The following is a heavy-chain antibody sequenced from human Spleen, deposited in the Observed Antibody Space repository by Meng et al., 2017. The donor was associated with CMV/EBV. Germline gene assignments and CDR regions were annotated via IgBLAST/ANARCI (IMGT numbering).Heavy chain of an antibody. CDR2: INHSGST. D-gene: IGHD6-19*01. V-gene: IGHV4-34*01. J-gene: IGHJ4*02. Sequence: GSLRLSCAVYGGSFSGYYWSWIRQPPGKGLEWIGEINHSGSTNYNPSLKSRVTISVDTSKNRFSLKLASVTAADTAVYYCARGTVYSSGCPDYWGQGTLVTVSS. CDR1: GGSFSGYY. CDR3: ARGTVYSSGCPDY.